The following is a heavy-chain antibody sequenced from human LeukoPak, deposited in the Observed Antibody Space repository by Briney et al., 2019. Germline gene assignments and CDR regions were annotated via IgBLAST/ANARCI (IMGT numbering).Heavy chain of an antibody. D-gene: IGHD4-11*01. CDR1: NGSISSSSYY. CDR3: VRREYSNKSPFDY. V-gene: IGHV4-39*01. J-gene: IGHJ4*02. CDR2: IYYSGST. Sequence: PSETLSLTCTVSNGSISSSSYYWGWIRQPPGKGLEWIGSIYYSGSTYYNPSLKSRVTISVDTSKSQFSLKLSSVTAADTAVYYCVRREYSNKSPFDYWGQGTLVTVSS.